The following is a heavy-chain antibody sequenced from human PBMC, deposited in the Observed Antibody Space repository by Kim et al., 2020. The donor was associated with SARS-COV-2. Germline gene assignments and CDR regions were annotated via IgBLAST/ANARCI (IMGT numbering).Heavy chain of an antibody. J-gene: IGHJ4*02. CDR1: GFTFSTLW. CDR2: IKAEGTEK. D-gene: IGHD3-10*01. CDR3: AGGHYGL. Sequence: GGSQRLSCAASGFTFSTLWMNWVRQAPGKGLEWVANIKAEGTEKYYVDSVKGRFTISRDNAKNSLYLQMNSLRAEDTAVYYCAGGHYGLWGQGTLVTVSS. V-gene: IGHV3-7*01.